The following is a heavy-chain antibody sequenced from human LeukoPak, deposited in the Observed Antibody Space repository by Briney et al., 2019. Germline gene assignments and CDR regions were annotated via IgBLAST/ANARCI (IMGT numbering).Heavy chain of an antibody. V-gene: IGHV1-46*03. D-gene: IGHD1-26*01. CDR1: GYTFTTYY. CDR3: ARDLFPRVGATFDY. Sequence: ASVTVSCKVFGYTFTTYYIHWVRQAPGQGLEWMGTINPSGGSPSQAQKFQGRVTLTRDTSTSTVYMQLNSLRSEDTAVYYCARDLFPRVGATFDYWGQGSLVTVSS. J-gene: IGHJ4*02. CDR2: INPSGGSP.